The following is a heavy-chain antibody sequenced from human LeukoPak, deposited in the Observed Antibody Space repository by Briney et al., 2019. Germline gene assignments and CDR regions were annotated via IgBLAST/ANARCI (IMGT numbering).Heavy chain of an antibody. V-gene: IGHV1-18*01. CDR3: ARDRTGIAARPGWFDP. D-gene: IGHD6-6*01. Sequence: GASVKVSCKASGYTFTSYGISWVRQAPGQGLEWMGWISAYNGNTNYAQKLQGRVTMTTDTSTSTAYMELRSLRSDDTAVYYCARDRTGIAARPGWFDPWGQGTLVTVPS. J-gene: IGHJ5*02. CDR2: ISAYNGNT. CDR1: GYTFTSYG.